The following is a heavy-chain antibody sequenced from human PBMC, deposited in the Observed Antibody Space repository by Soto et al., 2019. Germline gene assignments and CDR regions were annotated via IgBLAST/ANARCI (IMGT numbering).Heavy chain of an antibody. D-gene: IGHD6-19*01. Sequence: LSLTCSVSGGSINSSSYFWGWVRQPPGKGLEWIGSIYYSGSTYYNPSLRSRVTISVDTSKNQFSLKLSSVTAADTAVPYCARHYSSGSRNWFDPWGQGTLVTVSS. CDR3: ARHYSSGSRNWFDP. V-gene: IGHV4-39*01. J-gene: IGHJ5*02. CDR2: IYYSGST. CDR1: GGSINSSSYF.